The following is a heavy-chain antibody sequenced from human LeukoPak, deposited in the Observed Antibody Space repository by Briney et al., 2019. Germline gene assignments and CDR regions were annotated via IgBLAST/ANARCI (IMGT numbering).Heavy chain of an antibody. Sequence: ASVKVSCKVSGYTLTELSMHWVRQAPGKGREWMGGFDPEDGETIYAQKFQGRVTMTEDTSTDTAYMELSSLRSEDTAVYYCATLRRFLESFDYWGQGTLVTVSS. V-gene: IGHV1-24*01. CDR3: ATLRRFLESFDY. D-gene: IGHD3-3*01. J-gene: IGHJ4*02. CDR2: FDPEDGET. CDR1: GYTLTELS.